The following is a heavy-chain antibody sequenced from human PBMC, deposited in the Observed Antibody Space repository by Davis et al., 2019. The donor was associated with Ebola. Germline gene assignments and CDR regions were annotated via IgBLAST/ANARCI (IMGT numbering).Heavy chain of an antibody. Sequence: GESLKISYAASGFTFSTYSMSWVRQAPGKGLEWVSSISSDSDYIYYADSAKGRFTISRDNAKNSLFLQMNSLRAEDTAVYYCVRDVGILRRRDGYNPRGYYYGMDVWGQGTTVTVSS. CDR3: VRDVGILRRRDGYNPRGYYYGMDV. D-gene: IGHD5-24*01. J-gene: IGHJ6*02. CDR1: GFTFSTYS. V-gene: IGHV3-21*01. CDR2: ISSDSDYI.